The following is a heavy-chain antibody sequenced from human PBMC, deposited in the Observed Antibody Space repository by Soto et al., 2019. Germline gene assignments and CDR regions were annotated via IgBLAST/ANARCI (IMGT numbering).Heavy chain of an antibody. CDR3: GRGGGGDYYDSSGRFDY. D-gene: IGHD3-22*01. Sequence: QVQLVQSGAEVKKPGASVKVSCKASGYTFTSYGISWVRQAPGQGLEWMGWISAYNGNTNYAQKLQGRVTMTTDTSKSNAYRGLRGLGSDATAVYSGGRGGGGDYYDSSGRFDYWGQGTLVTVSS. CDR1: GYTFTSYG. V-gene: IGHV1-18*01. J-gene: IGHJ4*02. CDR2: ISAYNGNT.